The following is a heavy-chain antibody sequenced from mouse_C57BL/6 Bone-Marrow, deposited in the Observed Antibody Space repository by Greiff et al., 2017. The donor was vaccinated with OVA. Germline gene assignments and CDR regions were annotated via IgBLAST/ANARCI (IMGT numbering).Heavy chain of an antibody. CDR2: IYPGDGDT. CDR1: GYAFSSYW. J-gene: IGHJ4*01. D-gene: IGHD2-3*01. CDR3: ARGGLYDGYYFYAMDY. V-gene: IGHV1-80*01. Sequence: VQRVESGAELVKPGASVKISCKASGYAFSSYWMNWVKQRPGKGLEWIGQIYPGDGDTNYNGKFKGKATLTADKSSSTAYMQLSSLTSEDSAVYFCARGGLYDGYYFYAMDYWGQGTSVTVSS.